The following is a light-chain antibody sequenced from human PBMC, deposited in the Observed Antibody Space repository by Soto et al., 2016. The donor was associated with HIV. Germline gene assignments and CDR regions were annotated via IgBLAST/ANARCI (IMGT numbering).Light chain of an antibody. CDR2: KAS. CDR1: QSVTRW. Sequence: IQMTQSPSSLSASVGDRVTITCRASQSVTRWLAWFQKKPGQVPKLLIYKASSLKSGVPPRFSGTGSGTEFSLTISGLQSDDSATYYCQQYDRFPWTFGQGTHVEI. J-gene: IGKJ1*01. V-gene: IGKV1-5*03. CDR3: QQYDRFPWT.